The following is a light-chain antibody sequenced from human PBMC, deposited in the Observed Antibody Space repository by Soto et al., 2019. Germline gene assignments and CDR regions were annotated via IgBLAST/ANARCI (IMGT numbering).Light chain of an antibody. CDR3: SSYTSSSTLVV. J-gene: IGLJ2*01. V-gene: IGLV2-14*01. CDR2: DVS. Sequence: QSALTQPASVSGSPGQSITLSCTGTSSDVGGYNYVSWYQQHPGKAPKLIIYDVSNRPSGVSNRFSGSKSGNTASLTISGLQAEDEADYHCSSYTSSSTLVVFGGGTQLTVL. CDR1: SSDVGGYNY.